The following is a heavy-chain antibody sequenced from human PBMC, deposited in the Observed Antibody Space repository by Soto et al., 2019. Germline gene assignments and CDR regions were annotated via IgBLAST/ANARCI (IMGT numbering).Heavy chain of an antibody. D-gene: IGHD3-10*01. CDR2: MNPNSGNT. CDR1: GYTFANYD. Sequence: ASVKVSCKASGYTFANYDINWVRQATDQGLEWMGWMNPNSGNTGYAQKFQGRVTMTEDTSTDTAYMELSSLRSEDTAVYYCATVNYYGSGSYGYWGQGTLVTVSS. J-gene: IGHJ4*02. CDR3: ATVNYYGSGSYGY. V-gene: IGHV1-8*01.